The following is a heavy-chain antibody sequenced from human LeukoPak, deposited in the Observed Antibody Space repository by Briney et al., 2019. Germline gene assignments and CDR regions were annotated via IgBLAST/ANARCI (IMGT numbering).Heavy chain of an antibody. D-gene: IGHD5-24*01. J-gene: IGHJ4*02. V-gene: IGHV3-7*01. CDR1: GFIFKKYW. Sequence: PGGSLRPSCAASGFIFKKYWMNWVRQVPGKGLECLANIKEDGGETYYADSVKGRFTISRDNPKNLLFLQINSLRVEDTAVYYCARETPRRGETRDGYRWGQGTVVTVSS. CDR2: IKEDGGET. CDR3: ARETPRRGETRDGYR.